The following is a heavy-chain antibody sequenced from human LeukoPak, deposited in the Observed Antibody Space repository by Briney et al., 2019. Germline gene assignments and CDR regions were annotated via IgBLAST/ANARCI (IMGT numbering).Heavy chain of an antibody. CDR3: ASQSFDSSSWYYFDY. D-gene: IGHD6-13*01. CDR1: GGSFSGYY. V-gene: IGHV4-34*01. Sequence: PSETLSLTCAVYGGSFSGYYWSWIRQPPGKGLEWIGEINHSGSTNYNPSLKSRVTISVDTSKNQFSLKLSSVTAADTAVYYCASQSFDSSSWYYFDYWGQGTLVTVSS. CDR2: INHSGST. J-gene: IGHJ4*02.